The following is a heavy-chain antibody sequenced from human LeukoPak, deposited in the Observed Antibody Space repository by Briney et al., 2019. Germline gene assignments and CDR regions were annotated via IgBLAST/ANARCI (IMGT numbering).Heavy chain of an antibody. CDR3: ARILTVAPAFDY. CDR2: IRSSSSTI. CDR1: GFTFSSYS. D-gene: IGHD2-15*01. V-gene: IGHV3-48*01. Sequence: GGSLRLSCAASGFTFSSYSMNWVRQAPGKGLEWVSYIRSSSSTIYYAASVKGRFTISRGNAKNSLYLQMNSLRAEDTAVYYCARILTVAPAFDYWGQGTLVTVSS. J-gene: IGHJ4*02.